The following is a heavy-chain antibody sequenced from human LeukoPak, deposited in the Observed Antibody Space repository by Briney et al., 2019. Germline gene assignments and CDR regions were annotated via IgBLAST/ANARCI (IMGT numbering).Heavy chain of an antibody. V-gene: IGHV3-49*03. Sequence: PGGSLRLSCTASGFTFGDYAMSRFRQAPGKGLEWVGFIRSKAYGGTTEYAASVKGRFTISRDDSKSIAYLQMNSLKTEDTAVYYCTRLYYDSSGAPFDYWGQGTLVTVSS. J-gene: IGHJ4*02. CDR2: IRSKAYGGTT. CDR3: TRLYYDSSGAPFDY. D-gene: IGHD3-22*01. CDR1: GFTFGDYA.